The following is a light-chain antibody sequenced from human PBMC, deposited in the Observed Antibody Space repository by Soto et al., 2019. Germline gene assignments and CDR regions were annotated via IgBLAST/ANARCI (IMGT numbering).Light chain of an antibody. CDR3: QQYNNWPPST. V-gene: IGKV3-15*01. CDR1: QSVSSTY. J-gene: IGKJ5*01. CDR2: GAT. Sequence: IVLTQSPGTLSLSPGERATLSCRASQSVSSTYLAWYQQKPGQAPRLLIHGATTRATGIPARFSGSGSGTDFTLTINSLQSEDFGVYYCQQYNNWPPSTFGQGTRLEIK.